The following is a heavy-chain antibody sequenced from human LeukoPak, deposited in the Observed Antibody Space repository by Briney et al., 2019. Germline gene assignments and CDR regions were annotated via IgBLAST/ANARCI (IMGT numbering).Heavy chain of an antibody. CDR1: GGSISSYY. V-gene: IGHV4-59*01. CDR3: ARLIAAADYY. CDR2: IYYSGST. Sequence: SETLSLTCTVSGGSISSYYWSWIRQPPGKGLEWIGYIYYSGSTNYNPSLKSRVTISVDTSKNQFSLKLSSVTAADTAVYYCARLIAAADYYWGQGTLVTVSS. J-gene: IGHJ4*02. D-gene: IGHD6-13*01.